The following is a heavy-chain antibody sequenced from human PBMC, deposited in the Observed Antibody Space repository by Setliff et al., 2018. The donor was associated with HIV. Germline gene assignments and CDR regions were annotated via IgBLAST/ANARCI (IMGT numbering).Heavy chain of an antibody. J-gene: IGHJ3*02. Sequence: PSETLSLTCAVSGGSISSSNWWSWVRQSPGKGLEWVGRVKSKADGGTADYAAPVKGRFTISREDSKNTVYLQMNSLKAEDTALYYCTTGYRSSGSYHGDDAFDIWGQGTMVTVSS. CDR1: GGSISSSNW. CDR2: VKSKADGGTA. CDR3: TTGYRSSGSYHGDDAFDI. V-gene: IGHV3-15*01. D-gene: IGHD1-26*01.